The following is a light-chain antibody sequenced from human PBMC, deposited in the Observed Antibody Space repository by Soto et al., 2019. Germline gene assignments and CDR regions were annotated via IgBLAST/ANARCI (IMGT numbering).Light chain of an antibody. Sequence: DIQMTQSPSTLSGSVGDRVTITCRASQTISSWLAWYQQKPGKAPKLLIYKASTLKSRVPSRFSGSGSGTEFTLTISSLQPDDFATYYCQHYNSYSEALGQGTKVDIK. CDR1: QTISSW. V-gene: IGKV1-5*03. CDR2: KAS. J-gene: IGKJ1*01. CDR3: QHYNSYSEA.